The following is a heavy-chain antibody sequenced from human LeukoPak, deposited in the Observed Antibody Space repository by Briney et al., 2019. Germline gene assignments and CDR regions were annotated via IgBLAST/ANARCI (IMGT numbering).Heavy chain of an antibody. D-gene: IGHD3-22*01. J-gene: IGHJ1*01. Sequence: GGSLRLSCAASGFTFSRYWMHWVRQAPGKGLVWVSRINGDGSTTSYADSVKGVFTISRDNAKNTLYLQMNSLRAEDTAVYYCATGNYYDSRGYYTFGHWGQGTLVTVSS. CDR1: GFTFSRYW. V-gene: IGHV3-74*01. CDR3: ATGNYYDSRGYYTFGH. CDR2: INGDGSTT.